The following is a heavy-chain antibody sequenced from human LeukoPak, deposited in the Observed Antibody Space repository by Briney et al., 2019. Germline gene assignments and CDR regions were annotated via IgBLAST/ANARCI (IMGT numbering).Heavy chain of an antibody. CDR2: ISYDGSNK. CDR3: AKDAGRWELLLDY. Sequence: TGGSLRLSCAASGFTFSSYGMPWVRQAPGKGLEWVAVISYDGSNKYYADSVKGRFTISRDNSKNTLYLQMNSLRAEDTAVYYCAKDAGRWELLLDYWGQGTLVTVSS. V-gene: IGHV3-30*18. CDR1: GFTFSSYG. J-gene: IGHJ4*02. D-gene: IGHD1-26*01.